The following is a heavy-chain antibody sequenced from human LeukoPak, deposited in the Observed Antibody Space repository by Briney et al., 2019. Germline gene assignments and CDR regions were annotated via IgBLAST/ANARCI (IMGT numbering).Heavy chain of an antibody. CDR3: ARRYFYDSGGYYYYFDY. Sequence: SETLSLTCTVSGGSISSSSYYWGWIRQPPGKGLEWIGSIYYSGSTYYNPSLKSRVTISVDTSKNQFSLKLSSVTAADTAVYYCARRYFYDSGGYYYYFDYWGQGTLATVSS. J-gene: IGHJ4*02. CDR2: IYYSGST. D-gene: IGHD3-22*01. V-gene: IGHV4-39*01. CDR1: GGSISSSSYY.